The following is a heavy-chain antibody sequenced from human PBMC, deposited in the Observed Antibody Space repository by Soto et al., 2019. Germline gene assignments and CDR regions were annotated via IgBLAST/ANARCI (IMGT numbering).Heavy chain of an antibody. CDR2: ISYDGSNK. CDR3: ARYAGGMVV. Sequence: PGGSLRLSCAASGFTFSSYAMHWVRQAPGKGLEWVAVISYDGSNKYYADSVKGRFTISRDNSKNTLYLQMNSLRAEDTAVYYCARYAGGMVVWRQTTTVTDSS. J-gene: IGHJ6*02. CDR1: GFTFSSYA. V-gene: IGHV3-30-3*01. D-gene: IGHD2-2*01.